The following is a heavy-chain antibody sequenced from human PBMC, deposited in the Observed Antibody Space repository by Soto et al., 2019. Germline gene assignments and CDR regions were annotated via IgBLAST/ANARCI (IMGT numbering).Heavy chain of an antibody. CDR1: GGSISSGGYY. V-gene: IGHV4-31*03. CDR2: IYYSGST. J-gene: IGHJ6*02. CDR3: ARESRTPYYYYGMDV. Sequence: QVQLQESGPGLVKPSQTLSLTCTVSGGSISSGGYYWSWIRQHPGKGLEWIGYIYYSGSTYYNPSLKSRVTISVDTSKNQFSLKLSSVTAADTAVYYCARESRTPYYYYGMDVWGQGTTVTVSS.